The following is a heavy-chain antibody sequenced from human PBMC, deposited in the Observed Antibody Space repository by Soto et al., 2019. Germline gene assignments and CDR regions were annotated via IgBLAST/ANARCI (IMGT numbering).Heavy chain of an antibody. V-gene: IGHV1-69*01. D-gene: IGHD5-12*01. Sequence: QVQLVQSGAEVKKPGSSVKVSCKASGGSFSTFAISWVRQAPGQGLEWMGGIIPIFNTAKYTQKFQGRVTIIADESTSTAYMELSSLRSEDTAVYYCARDHPLARGNNRFDPWGQGTLVTVSS. J-gene: IGHJ5*02. CDR1: GGSFSTFA. CDR3: ARDHPLARGNNRFDP. CDR2: IIPIFNTA.